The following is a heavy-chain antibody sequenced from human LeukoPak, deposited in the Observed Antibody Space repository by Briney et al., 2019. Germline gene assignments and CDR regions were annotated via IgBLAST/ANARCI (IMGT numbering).Heavy chain of an antibody. D-gene: IGHD1-26*01. J-gene: IGHJ4*02. CDR1: GFTFSSYG. CDR3: ARAPIVGANFDY. CDR2: ISGSGGST. V-gene: IGHV3-23*01. Sequence: GGSLRLSCAASGFTFSSYGMSWVRQAPGKGLEWVSGISGSGGSTYYADSVKGRFTISRDNSKNTLFVQMNSLRAEDTALYYCARAPIVGANFDYWGQGTLVTVSS.